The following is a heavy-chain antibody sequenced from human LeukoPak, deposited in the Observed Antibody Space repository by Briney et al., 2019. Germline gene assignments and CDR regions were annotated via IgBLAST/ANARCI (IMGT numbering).Heavy chain of an antibody. CDR2: ISWNGVTT. D-gene: IGHD1/OR15-1a*01. CDR3: AASDGEQQLAL. Sequence: GGSLRLSCAASGFTLDDYTMHWVRQAPGKGLEWVSLISWNGVTTYYVDSVKGRFTISRDDNKNSLYLQMNSLSTEDTALYYCAASDGEQQLALWGQGTLVTVSS. V-gene: IGHV3-43*01. CDR1: GFTLDDYT. J-gene: IGHJ4*02.